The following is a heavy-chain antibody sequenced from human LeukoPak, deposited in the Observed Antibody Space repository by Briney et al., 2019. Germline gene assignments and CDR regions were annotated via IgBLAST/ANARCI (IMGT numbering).Heavy chain of an antibody. J-gene: IGHJ4*02. CDR2: IIPNSGGT. V-gene: IGHV1-2*02. Sequence: ASVKVSCKASGYTFTGYYMHWVRQAPGQGLECMGWIIPNSGGTNYAQKFQGRVTMTRDTSISTAYMELSRLRSDDTAVYYCARDRGVGVLRYFDWPSGYWGQGTLVTVSS. D-gene: IGHD3-9*01. CDR3: ARDRGVGVLRYFDWPSGY. CDR1: GYTFTGYY.